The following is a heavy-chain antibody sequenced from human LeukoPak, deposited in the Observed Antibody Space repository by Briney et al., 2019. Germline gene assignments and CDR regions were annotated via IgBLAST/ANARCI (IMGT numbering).Heavy chain of an antibody. CDR2: ISNSGEET. J-gene: IGHJ6*04. V-gene: IGHV3-23*01. CDR1: GFTFSNYA. CDR3: VIAGDV. Sequence: GGSLRLSCAASGFTFSNYAVSWVRQAPGVGLEWVAAISNSGEETFYAESVKGRFTISRDNSKNTLYLQMTSLRVEDTAIFYCVIAGDVWGKGTTVTVSS.